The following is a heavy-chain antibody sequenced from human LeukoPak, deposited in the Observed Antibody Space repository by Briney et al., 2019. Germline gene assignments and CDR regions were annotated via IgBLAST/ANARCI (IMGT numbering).Heavy chain of an antibody. V-gene: IGHV3-30-3*01. CDR1: GFTFSSYA. D-gene: IGHD3-10*01. CDR3: ARGLITMVRGVIDYGMDV. J-gene: IGHJ6*02. Sequence: GGSLRLSCAASGFTFSSYAMHWVRRAPGKGLEWVAGISYDGSNKYYADSVKGRFTISRDNSKNTLYLQMNSLRAEDTAVYYCARGLITMVRGVIDYGMDVWGQGTTVTVSS. CDR2: ISYDGSNK.